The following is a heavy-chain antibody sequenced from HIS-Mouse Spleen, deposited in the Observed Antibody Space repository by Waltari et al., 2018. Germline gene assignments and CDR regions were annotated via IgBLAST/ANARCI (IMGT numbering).Heavy chain of an antibody. CDR3: ARSPIYGSSVGYFQH. J-gene: IGHJ1*01. D-gene: IGHD6-6*01. CDR1: GGSISSSRYY. Sequence: QLQLQESGPGLVKPSETLSLTCTVSGGSISSSRYYWGWIRQPPGKGLEWIGSIYYSGSTYYNPSLKSRVTISVDTSKNQFSLKLSSVTAADTAVYYCARSPIYGSSVGYFQHWGQGTLVTVSS. V-gene: IGHV4-39*07. CDR2: IYYSGST.